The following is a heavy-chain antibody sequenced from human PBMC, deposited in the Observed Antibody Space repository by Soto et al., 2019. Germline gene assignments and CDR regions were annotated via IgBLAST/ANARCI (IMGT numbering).Heavy chain of an antibody. CDR1: GFTFRSYS. CDR3: ARDLAGGSYDYYGMDV. Sequence: RLSCAASGFTFRSYSMNWVRQAPGKGLEWVSSISSSSSYIYYADSVKGRFTISRDNAKNSLYLQMNSLRAEDTAVYYCARDLAGGSYDYYGMDVWGQGTTVTVSS. CDR2: ISSSSSYI. D-gene: IGHD6-19*01. V-gene: IGHV3-21*01. J-gene: IGHJ6*02.